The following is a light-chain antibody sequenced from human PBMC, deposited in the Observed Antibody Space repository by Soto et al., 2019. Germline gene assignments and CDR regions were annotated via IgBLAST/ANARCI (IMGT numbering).Light chain of an antibody. Sequence: QSALTQPASVSGSPGQSITISCTGTSSDVGGYNLVSWYQQHPGKAPKVMIYEGSNRPSGVSNRFSGSKSGNTASLTISGLQAEDEADYYCCSYVGSSNSVVFGGGTKLTVL. CDR3: CSYVGSSNSVV. CDR2: EGS. V-gene: IGLV2-23*01. CDR1: SSDVGGYNL. J-gene: IGLJ2*01.